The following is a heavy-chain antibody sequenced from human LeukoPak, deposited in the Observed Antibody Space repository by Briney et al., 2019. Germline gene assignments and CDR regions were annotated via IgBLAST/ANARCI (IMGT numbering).Heavy chain of an antibody. CDR2: ISAYNGNT. V-gene: IGHV1-18*01. Sequence: GASAKVSCKASGYTFTSYGISWVRQAPGQGLEWMGWISAYNGNTNYAQKLQGRVTMTTDTSTSTAYMELRSLRSDDTAVYYCARVVVRDANNYKDYWGQGTLVTVSS. CDR1: GYTFTSYG. CDR3: ARVVVRDANNYKDY. D-gene: IGHD5-24*01. J-gene: IGHJ4*02.